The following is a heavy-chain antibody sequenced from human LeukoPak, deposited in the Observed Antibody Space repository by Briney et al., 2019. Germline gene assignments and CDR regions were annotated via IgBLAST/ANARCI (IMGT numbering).Heavy chain of an antibody. CDR1: GGSISSGGYY. J-gene: IGHJ4*02. D-gene: IGHD2/OR15-2a*01. CDR2: IYYSGST. V-gene: IGHV4-31*03. CDR3: ARLRGNYFPDF. Sequence: NPSETLSLTCTVSGGSISSGGYYWSWIRQHPGKGLEWIGYIYYSGSTYYNPSLESRVTISVDTSKNQFSLRLNSMATADTAVYYCARLRGNYFPDFWGQGTLVTVSS.